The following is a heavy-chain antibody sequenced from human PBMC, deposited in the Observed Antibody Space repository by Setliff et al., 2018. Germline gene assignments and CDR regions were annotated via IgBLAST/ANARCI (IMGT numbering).Heavy chain of an antibody. V-gene: IGHV4-4*07. CDR1: GGSISNYY. J-gene: IGHJ6*03. D-gene: IGHD6-19*01. Sequence: ASETLSLTCTVSGGSISNYYWNWLRQPAGKGLEWIGHINRRGSTNFSPSLKSRVTISLDTSKNQFSLNLTSVTAADTAVYYCAGASSGWYSAYYYYMDVWGKGTTVTVSS. CDR2: INRRGST. CDR3: AGASSGWYSAYYYYMDV.